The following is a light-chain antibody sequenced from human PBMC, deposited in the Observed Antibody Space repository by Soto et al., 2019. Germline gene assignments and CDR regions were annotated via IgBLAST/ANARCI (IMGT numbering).Light chain of an antibody. CDR1: QGISNS. V-gene: IGKV1-27*01. CDR3: QTYNSARVT. J-gene: IGKJ4*01. CDR2: AAS. Sequence: DIQMTQSPSSLSASVGDRVTITCRASQGISNSLAWYQQNAGKSPKLLIYAASNLQSGVPSRFSGSGSGTDFRLTISSLQPEDVATYYCQTYNSARVTFGGGTKMEIK.